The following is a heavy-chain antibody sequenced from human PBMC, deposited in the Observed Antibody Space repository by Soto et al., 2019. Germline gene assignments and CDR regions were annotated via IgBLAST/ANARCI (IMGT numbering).Heavy chain of an antibody. V-gene: IGHV3-30*18. CDR1: GFTFSSYG. J-gene: IGHJ4*02. D-gene: IGHD5-18*01. CDR3: AKDGNYDTAMVSQLDY. CDR2: ISYDGSNK. Sequence: HPGGSLRLSCAASGFTFSSYGMHWVRQAPGKGLEWVAVISYDGSNKYYADSVKGRFTISRDSSKNTLYLQMNSLRAEDTAVYYCAKDGNYDTAMVSQLDYWGQGTLVTVLL.